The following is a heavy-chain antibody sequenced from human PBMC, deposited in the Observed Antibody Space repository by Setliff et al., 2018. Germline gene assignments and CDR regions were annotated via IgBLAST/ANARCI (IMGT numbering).Heavy chain of an antibody. D-gene: IGHD6-19*01. J-gene: IGHJ4*02. CDR2: IHFRGTT. Sequence: LPETLSLTCIVSGGYIGGTSYYWGWIRQPPGKGLEWIGSIHFRGTTYYNPSLNSQVTISVDTSKNQFSLNLNSVTAADTAVYYCARVGVTSGWAYWGLGTLVTVSS. V-gene: IGHV4-39*01. CDR1: GGYIGGTSYY. CDR3: ARVGVTSGWAY.